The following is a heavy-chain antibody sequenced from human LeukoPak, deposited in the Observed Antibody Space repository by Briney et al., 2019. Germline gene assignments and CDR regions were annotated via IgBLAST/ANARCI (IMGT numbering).Heavy chain of an antibody. V-gene: IGHV3-7*04. J-gene: IGHJ4*02. Sequence: GGSLRLSCAASGFTFSSYWMSWVRQAPGKGLEWVANIKQDGSEKYYVDSVKGRFTISRDNAKNSLYLQMNSLRAEDTAVYYCARGSDIVVVRLSDYFDCWGQGTLVTVSS. CDR3: ARGSDIVVVRLSDYFDC. D-gene: IGHD2-2*01. CDR2: IKQDGSEK. CDR1: GFTFSSYW.